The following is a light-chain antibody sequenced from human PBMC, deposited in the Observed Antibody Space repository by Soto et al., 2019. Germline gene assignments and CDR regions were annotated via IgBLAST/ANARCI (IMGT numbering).Light chain of an antibody. J-gene: IGKJ1*01. CDR1: DNIDTW. CDR2: KAS. V-gene: IGKV1-5*03. CDR3: QQYNSYWT. Sequence: DIQMTQSPSTVSASVGDRVAITCRASDNIDTWVAWYQQKPGKAPKLLIYKASSLESGVPSRFSGSGSGTEFTLTISSLQPDDFATYYCQQYNSYWTFGQGTKVDI.